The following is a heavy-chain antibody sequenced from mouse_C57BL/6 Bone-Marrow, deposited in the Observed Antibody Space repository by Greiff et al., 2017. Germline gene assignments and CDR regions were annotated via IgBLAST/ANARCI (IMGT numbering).Heavy chain of an antibody. J-gene: IGHJ4*01. V-gene: IGHV1-61*01. CDR2: IYPSDSET. D-gene: IGHD4-1*01. CDR1: GYTFTSYW. Sequence: QVQLQQPGAELVRPGSSVKLSCKASGYTFTSYWMDWVKQRPGQGLEWIGNIYPSDSETHYNQKFKDKATLTVDKSSSTAYMQLSSLTSEDSAVDYCATGTLFYAMDYWGQGTSVTVSS. CDR3: ATGTLFYAMDY.